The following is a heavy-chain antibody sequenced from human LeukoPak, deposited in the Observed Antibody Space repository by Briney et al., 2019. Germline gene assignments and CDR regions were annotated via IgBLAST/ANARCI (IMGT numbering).Heavy chain of an antibody. Sequence: SETLSLTCAVYGGSFSGYYWSWIRQPPGKGLEWIGEINHSGSTNYNPSLKSRVTISVDTSKNQFSLKLSSVTAADTAVYYCARSPVRRSWFDPWGQGTLATVSS. J-gene: IGHJ5*02. CDR3: ARSPVRRSWFDP. D-gene: IGHD4-17*01. CDR1: GGSFSGYY. V-gene: IGHV4-34*01. CDR2: INHSGST.